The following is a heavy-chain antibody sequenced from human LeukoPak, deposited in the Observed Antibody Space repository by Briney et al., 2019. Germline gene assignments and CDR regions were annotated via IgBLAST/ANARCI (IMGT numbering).Heavy chain of an antibody. Sequence: PSETLSLTCTVSGGSISSSSYYWGWIRQPPGKGLEWIGSTYYSGSTYYNPSLKSRVTISVDTSKNQFSLKLSSVTAADTAVYYCARCNAPYYYDSTGYYWFDPWGQGTLVTVSS. CDR3: ARCNAPYYYDSTGYYWFDP. CDR2: TYYSGST. J-gene: IGHJ5*02. V-gene: IGHV4-39*07. CDR1: GGSISSSSYY. D-gene: IGHD3-22*01.